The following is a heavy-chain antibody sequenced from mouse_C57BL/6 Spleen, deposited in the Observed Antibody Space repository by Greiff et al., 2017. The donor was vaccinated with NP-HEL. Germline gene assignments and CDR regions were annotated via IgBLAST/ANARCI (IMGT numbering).Heavy chain of an antibody. CDR2: IDPSDSET. CDR1: GYTFTSYW. CDR3: ATYSNYFDY. D-gene: IGHD2-5*01. J-gene: IGHJ2*01. Sequence: QVHVKQPGAELVRPGSSVKLSCKASGYTFTSYWMHWVKQRPIQGLEWIGNIDPSDSETHYNQKFKDKATFTVDKSSSTAYMQLSSLTSEDSAVYYCATYSNYFDYWGQGTTLTVSS. V-gene: IGHV1-52*01.